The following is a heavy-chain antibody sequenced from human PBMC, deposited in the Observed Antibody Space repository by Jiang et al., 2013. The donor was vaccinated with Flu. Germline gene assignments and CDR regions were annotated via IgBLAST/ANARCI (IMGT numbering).Heavy chain of an antibody. V-gene: IGHV1-24*01. D-gene: IGHD3-22*01. CDR1: GYSLTDLS. Sequence: GAEVKKPGASVRVSCQALGYSLTDLSIHWVRQTPGKGLEWMGGFDPEDEKVLYARKFRGRFSLTEDSSRGTAYMELRGLTSEDSAVYYCVTGQAQTVSLYFDYWGQGALVTVSS. CDR3: VTGQAQTVSLYFDY. J-gene: IGHJ4*02. CDR2: FDPEDEKV.